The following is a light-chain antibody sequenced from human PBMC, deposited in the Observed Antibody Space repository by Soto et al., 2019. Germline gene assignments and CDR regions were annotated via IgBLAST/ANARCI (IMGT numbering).Light chain of an antibody. CDR3: LQDFNYPIT. CDR2: KAS. V-gene: IGKV1-5*03. J-gene: IGKJ5*01. CDR1: QSISTW. Sequence: DIQMTQSPSTLSASVGDRVIITCRASQSISTWLAWYQQKPGKVPKLLIYKASSLESGVPSRFSGSGSGTDFTLTISSLLPEDFATYYCLQDFNYPITFGQGTRLEIK.